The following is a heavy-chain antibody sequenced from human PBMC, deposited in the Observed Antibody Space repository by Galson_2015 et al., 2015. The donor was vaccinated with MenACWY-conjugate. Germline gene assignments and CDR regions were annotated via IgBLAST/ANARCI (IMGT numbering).Heavy chain of an antibody. CDR1: GFDFSSSS. D-gene: IGHD6-19*01. J-gene: IGHJ5*02. Sequence: SLRLSCAASGFDFSSSSMTWVRQAPGKGLEWISYISNGGRRIYYADSVKGRFTISRDNAKNALYLQMNSLRAEVTAVYYCAERQWLVTWGQGTLVTVSS. CDR2: ISNGGRRI. V-gene: IGHV3-48*01. CDR3: AERQWLVT.